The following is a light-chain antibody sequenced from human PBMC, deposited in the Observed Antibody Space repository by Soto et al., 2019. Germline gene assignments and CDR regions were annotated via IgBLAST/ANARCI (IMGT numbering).Light chain of an antibody. CDR1: QSISSW. V-gene: IGKV1-5*03. CDR3: QQYSTDSWT. CDR2: KAS. J-gene: IGKJ1*01. Sequence: DIQMTQSPSTLSASVGDRVTITCRASQSISSWLAWYQQKPGKAPKLLIYKASNLESGVPSRFSGSESGTEFTLTISSLQPDDFATYYCQQYSTDSWTFGQGTQVDIK.